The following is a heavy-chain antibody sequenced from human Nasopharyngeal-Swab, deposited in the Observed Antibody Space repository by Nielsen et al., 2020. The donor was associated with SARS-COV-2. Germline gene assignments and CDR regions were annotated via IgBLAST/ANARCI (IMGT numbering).Heavy chain of an antibody. CDR1: GYIFTTYW. CDR3: ARLPRHSSASINYYYYMDV. Sequence: GSLRLSCKGSGYIFTTYWIAWVRQMPGKGLEWMGIIYVGDSDTRYSPSFQGRVTISADKSISTAYLQWSSLKISDTAMYYCARLPRHSSASINYYYYMDVWGKGTTVTVSS. V-gene: IGHV5-51*01. D-gene: IGHD3-22*01. J-gene: IGHJ6*03. CDR2: IYVGDSDT.